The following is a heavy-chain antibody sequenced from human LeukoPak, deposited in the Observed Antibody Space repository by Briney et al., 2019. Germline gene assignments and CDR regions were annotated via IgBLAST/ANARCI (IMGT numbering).Heavy chain of an antibody. D-gene: IGHD2-15*01. CDR1: GFTFSSYA. J-gene: IGHJ6*03. Sequence: PGGSLRLSCAASGFTFSSYAMHWVRQAPGKGLEWVAVISYDGSKKYHADSVKGRFTISRDNSKNTLYLQMNSLRAEDTAVYYCAREWLRRYCSGGGCYMDVWGQGTTVTVSS. V-gene: IGHV3-30-3*01. CDR2: ISYDGSKK. CDR3: AREWLRRYCSGGGCYMDV.